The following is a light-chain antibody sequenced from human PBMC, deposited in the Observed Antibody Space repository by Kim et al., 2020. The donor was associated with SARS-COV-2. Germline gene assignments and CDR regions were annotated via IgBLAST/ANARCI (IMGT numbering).Light chain of an antibody. CDR1: QSVNNNY. J-gene: IGKJ2*01. Sequence: EIVLTQSPGTLSLSPGERATLSCRASQSVNNNYLAWYQQKPGQAPRLLIYGASNRATGIPDKFSGSGSGTDFTLTISRLEPEDFAVYYCQQYGSSPYTFGQGTKLDIK. V-gene: IGKV3-20*01. CDR2: GAS. CDR3: QQYGSSPYT.